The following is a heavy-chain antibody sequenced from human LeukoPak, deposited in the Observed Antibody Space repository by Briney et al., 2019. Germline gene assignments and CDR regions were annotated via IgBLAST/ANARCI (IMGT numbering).Heavy chain of an antibody. CDR3: ARGSKDHFDY. J-gene: IGHJ4*02. CDR2: ISSSSGFI. CDR1: GFTFSSYS. V-gene: IGHV3-21*01. Sequence: GGSLRLSCAASGFTFSSYSMNWVRQAPGKGLAWVSSISSSSGFIYYADSVKGRFTISRDNAKNSLYLQVNSLRAEDTAVYYCARGSKDHFDYWGQGTLVTVSS.